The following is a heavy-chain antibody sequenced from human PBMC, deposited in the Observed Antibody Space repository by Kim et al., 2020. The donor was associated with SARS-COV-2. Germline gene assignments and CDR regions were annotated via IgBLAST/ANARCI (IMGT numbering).Heavy chain of an antibody. CDR3: AKATYSSGWYAVFDY. CDR2: ISWNSGSI. CDR1: GFTFDDYA. J-gene: IGHJ4*02. V-gene: IGHV3-9*01. Sequence: GGSLRLSCAASGFTFDDYAMHWVRQAPGKGLEWVSGISWNSGSIGYADSVKGRFTISRDNAKNSLYLQMNSLRAEDTALYYCAKATYSSGWYAVFDYWGQGTLVTVSS. D-gene: IGHD6-19*01.